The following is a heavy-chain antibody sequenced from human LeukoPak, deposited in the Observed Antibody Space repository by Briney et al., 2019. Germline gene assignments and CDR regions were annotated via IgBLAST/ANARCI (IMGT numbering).Heavy chain of an antibody. J-gene: IGHJ5*02. D-gene: IGHD3-16*01. CDR3: AKTARRGGQNWLDP. Sequence: VASVKVSCKASGYTFTGYYMHWVRQAPGQGLEWMGWINPNSGGTNYAQKFQGRVTMTRDTSISTAYMDLNRVGPDDTAVYYCAKTARRGGQNWLDPWGQGTLVTVSS. CDR1: GYTFTGYY. V-gene: IGHV1-2*02. CDR2: INPNSGGT.